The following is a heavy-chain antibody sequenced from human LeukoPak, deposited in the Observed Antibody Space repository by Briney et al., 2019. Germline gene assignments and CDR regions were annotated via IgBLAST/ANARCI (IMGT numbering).Heavy chain of an antibody. V-gene: IGHV4-30-2*01. CDR2: IYHSGST. CDR3: ARAPMYSGSYGNAFDI. J-gene: IGHJ3*02. CDR1: GGSISSGGYY. Sequence: SQTLSLTCTVSGGSISSGGYYWSWIRQPPGKGLEWIGYIYHSGSTYYNPSLKSRVTISVDTSKNQFSLKLSSVTAADTAVYYCARAPMYSGSYGNAFDIWGQGTMVTVSS. D-gene: IGHD1-26*01.